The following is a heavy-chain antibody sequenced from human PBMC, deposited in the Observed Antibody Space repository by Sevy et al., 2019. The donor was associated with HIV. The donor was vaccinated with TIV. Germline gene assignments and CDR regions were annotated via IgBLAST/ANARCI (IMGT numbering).Heavy chain of an antibody. J-gene: IGHJ3*02. Sequence: GGSLRLSCAASGFTLGSFWMTWVRQAPGKGLEWVANIKEDGSDKNYLDSVKGRFTISRDNAKNSLYLQMNSLRAEDTAVYYCARDKNHYDRNVYYDAFDIWGQGTMVTVSS. V-gene: IGHV3-7*03. CDR2: IKEDGSDK. CDR3: ARDKNHYDRNVYYDAFDI. D-gene: IGHD3-22*01. CDR1: GFTLGSFW.